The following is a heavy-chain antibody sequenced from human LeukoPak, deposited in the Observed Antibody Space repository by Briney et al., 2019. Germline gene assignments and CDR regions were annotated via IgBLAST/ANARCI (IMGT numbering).Heavy chain of an antibody. V-gene: IGHV1-2*06. CDR2: INPNSGSA. D-gene: IGHD4-11*01. CDR1: GYTFSDYY. CDR3: TRASYGNNPTHIDY. J-gene: IGHJ4*02. Sequence: ASVKASCKASGYTFSDYYIHWVRQAPGQGLQGMGRINPNSGSADCAHNFHGSVTMTRDTSTNTVYMQLIWLRSDAAAVYYCTRASYGNNPTHIDYWGQGTLVTVSS.